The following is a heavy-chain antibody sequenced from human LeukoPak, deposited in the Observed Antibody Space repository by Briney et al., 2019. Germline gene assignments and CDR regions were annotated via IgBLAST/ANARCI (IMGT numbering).Heavy chain of an antibody. CDR3: ASGVPAAMSSHYYMDV. CDR2: ISAYNGNT. J-gene: IGHJ6*03. D-gene: IGHD2-2*01. CDR1: GYTFTSYG. Sequence: GASVKVSCKASGYTFTSYGISWVRQAPGQGLEWMGWISAYNGNTNYAQKLQGRVTMTTDTSTSTAYMELRSLRSDDTAVYYCASGVPAAMSSHYYMDVWGKGTTVTVSS. V-gene: IGHV1-18*01.